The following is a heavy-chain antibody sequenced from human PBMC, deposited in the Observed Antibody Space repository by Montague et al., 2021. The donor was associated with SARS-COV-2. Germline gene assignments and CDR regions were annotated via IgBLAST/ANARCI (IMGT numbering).Heavy chain of an antibody. D-gene: IGHD5-18*01. CDR3: ANRGLIQHWGNDAFDI. Sequence: SLRLSCAASGFTFSSYGMHWVRQAPGKGLEWVAVISYDGSNKYYADSVKGRFTISRDNSKNTLYLQMNSLRAEDTAVYYCANRGLIQHWGNDAFDIWGQGTMVTVSS. V-gene: IGHV3-30*18. CDR2: ISYDGSNK. J-gene: IGHJ3*02. CDR1: GFTFSSYG.